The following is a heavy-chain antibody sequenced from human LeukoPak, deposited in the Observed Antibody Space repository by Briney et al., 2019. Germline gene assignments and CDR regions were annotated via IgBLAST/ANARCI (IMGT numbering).Heavy chain of an antibody. CDR2: MNPNSGNT. V-gene: IGHV1-8*01. Sequence: ASVKVSCKASGYTFTSYDINWVRQATGQGLEWMGWMNPNSGNTGYAQKFQGRVTMTRNTSISTAYMELSSLRSEDTAVYYCARGGYDILTGYHNFDYWGQGTLVTGSS. CDR3: ARGGYDILTGYHNFDY. D-gene: IGHD3-9*01. CDR1: GYTFTSYD. J-gene: IGHJ4*02.